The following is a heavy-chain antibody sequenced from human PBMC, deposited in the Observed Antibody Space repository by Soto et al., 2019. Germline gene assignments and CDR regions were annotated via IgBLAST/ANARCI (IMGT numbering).Heavy chain of an antibody. CDR2: IVVASGYS. D-gene: IGHD6-19*01. Sequence: LVQSGPDVKQPGTSVKVSCNTSGFTFGSSAVQWVRQVRGQRLEWIGWIVVASGYSNVAQKFQDRVSLTRDLSTNTAFMELSSLTSEDSAMYYCAADVIGVAGDFDHWGQGTLVSVSS. CDR3: AADVIGVAGDFDH. J-gene: IGHJ4*02. CDR1: GFTFGSSA. V-gene: IGHV1-58*01.